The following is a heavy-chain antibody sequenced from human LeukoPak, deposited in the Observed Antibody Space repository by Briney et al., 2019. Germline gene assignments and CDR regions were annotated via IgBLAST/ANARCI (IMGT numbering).Heavy chain of an antibody. CDR1: GFTFSSNY. J-gene: IGHJ3*01. CDR3: VRAKWNYYDSSGYYFGAFDV. V-gene: IGHV3-53*01. CDR2: IYSGGGT. Sequence: GGSLRLSCAASGFTFSSNYMSWVRQAPGKGLEWVSVIYSGGGTYYADSVKGRYTISRDNSKNTVYLQMDSLRAEDTAVYYCVRAKWNYYDSSGYYFGAFDVWGQGTVVTVSS. D-gene: IGHD3-22*01.